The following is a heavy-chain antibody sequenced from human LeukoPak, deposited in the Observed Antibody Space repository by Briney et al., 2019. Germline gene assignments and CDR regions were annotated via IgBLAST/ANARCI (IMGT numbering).Heavy chain of an antibody. CDR2: IYTSGST. Sequence: SQTLSLTCTVSGGSISSASYYWSSIRQPAGKGLEWIGRIYTSGSTNYNPSLKSRVTISVDTSKNQFSLKLSSVTAADTAVYYCAMRERLAAAFDYWGQGTLVTVSS. CDR3: AMRERLAAAFDY. CDR1: GGSISSASYY. D-gene: IGHD6-13*01. V-gene: IGHV4-61*02. J-gene: IGHJ4*02.